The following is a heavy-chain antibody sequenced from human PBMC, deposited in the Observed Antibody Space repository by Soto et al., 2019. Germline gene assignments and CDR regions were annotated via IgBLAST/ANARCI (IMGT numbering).Heavy chain of an antibody. J-gene: IGHJ6*02. CDR2: IYSSGST. CDR1: AGSVSSGSYY. CDR3: AAGGNGRWVKYYYYYYGMDV. D-gene: IGHD2-15*01. V-gene: IGHV4-61*01. Sequence: SQTLSLTCTVSAGSVSSGSYYWSWIRQPPGTGLEWIGSIYSSGSTNYNPSLKSRVSISADTSKNQFSRKLSSVTAADTAVYSCAAGGNGRWVKYYYYYYGMDVWGQGTTVTVSS.